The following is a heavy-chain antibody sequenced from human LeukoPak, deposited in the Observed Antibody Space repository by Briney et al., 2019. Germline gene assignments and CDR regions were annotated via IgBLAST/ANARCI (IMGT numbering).Heavy chain of an antibody. CDR2: ISSSNSYI. CDR1: GFTFSSYS. J-gene: IGHJ4*02. D-gene: IGHD1/OR15-1a*01. CDR3: ARDRVTGTPNFDY. V-gene: IGHV3-21*01. Sequence: PGGSLRLSCAASGFTFSSYSMNWVRQAPGKGLEWASSISSSNSYIYYADSVKGRFTISRDNAKNSLFLQMNSLRAEDTAVYYCARDRVTGTPNFDYWGQGTLVTVSS.